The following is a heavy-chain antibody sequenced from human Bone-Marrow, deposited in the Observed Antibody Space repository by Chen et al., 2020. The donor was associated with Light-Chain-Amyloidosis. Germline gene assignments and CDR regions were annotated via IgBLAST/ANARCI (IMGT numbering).Heavy chain of an antibody. CDR3: ARVSLLWFGEFPYYFDY. J-gene: IGHJ4*02. V-gene: IGHV4-38-2*01. D-gene: IGHD3-10*01. CDR1: GYSISSGYY. CDR2: IYHSGST. Sequence: QVQLQESGPGLVKPSETLSLTCAVSGYSISSGYYWGWIRQPPGKGLEWIGSIYHSGSTYYNPSLKSRVTISVDTSKNQFSLKLSSVTAADTAVCYCARVSLLWFGEFPYYFDYWGQGTLVTVSS.